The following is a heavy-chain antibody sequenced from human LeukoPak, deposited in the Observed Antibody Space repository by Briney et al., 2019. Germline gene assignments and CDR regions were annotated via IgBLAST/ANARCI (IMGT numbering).Heavy chain of an antibody. J-gene: IGHJ6*02. CDR2: ISYDGSNK. V-gene: IGHV3-30*18. Sequence: GGSLRLSCAASGFTFSSYGMHWVRQAPGKGLEWVAVISYDGSNKYYADSVKGRFTISRDNSKNTLYLQMNSLRAEDTAVYYCAKDLTISYYYAYGMDVWGQGTTVTVSS. D-gene: IGHD3-10*01. CDR1: GFTFSSYG. CDR3: AKDLTISYYYAYGMDV.